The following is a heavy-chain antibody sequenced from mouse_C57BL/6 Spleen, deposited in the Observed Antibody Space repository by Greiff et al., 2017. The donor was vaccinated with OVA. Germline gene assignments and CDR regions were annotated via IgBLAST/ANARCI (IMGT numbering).Heavy chain of an antibody. D-gene: IGHD4-1*02. J-gene: IGHJ1*03. CDR2: IRLKSDNYAT. V-gene: IGHV6-3*01. CDR3: VNFYWYFDV. Sequence: EVQLQQSGGGLVQPGGSMKLSCVASGFTFSNYWMNWVRQSPEKGLEWVAQIRLKSDNYATHYAESVKGRFTISRDDSKSSVYLQMNNLRAEDTGIYYCVNFYWYFDVWGTGTTVTVSS. CDR1: GFTFSNYW.